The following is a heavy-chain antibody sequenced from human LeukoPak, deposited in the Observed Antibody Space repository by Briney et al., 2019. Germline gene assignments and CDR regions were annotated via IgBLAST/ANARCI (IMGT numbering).Heavy chain of an antibody. CDR3: ARGFGAGNYYYGWFDP. CDR2: IHDSGTT. Sequence: SETLSLTCNVSGASISSGDYHWNWIRQPPGKGLEWIGFIHDSGTTYYNPSLKSRVTISRDMSKNQLSLMLSSVTAADTAVYYCARGFGAGNYYYGWFDPWGQGTLVSVSS. V-gene: IGHV4-30-4*01. CDR1: GASISSGDYH. J-gene: IGHJ5*02. D-gene: IGHD3-10*01.